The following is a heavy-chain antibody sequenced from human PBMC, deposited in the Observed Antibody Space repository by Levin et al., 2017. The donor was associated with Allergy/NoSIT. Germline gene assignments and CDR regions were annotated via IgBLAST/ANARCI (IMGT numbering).Heavy chain of an antibody. CDR1: GYTFTSYD. J-gene: IGHJ3*02. CDR3: AREFGEVHAFDI. CDR2: MNPNSGNT. D-gene: IGHD3-16*01. V-gene: IGHV1-8*01. Sequence: EASVKVSCKASGYTFTSYDINWVRQATGQGLEWMGWMNPNSGNTGYAQKFQGRVTMTRNTSISTAYMELSSLRSEDTAVYYCAREFGEVHAFDIWGQGTMVTVSS.